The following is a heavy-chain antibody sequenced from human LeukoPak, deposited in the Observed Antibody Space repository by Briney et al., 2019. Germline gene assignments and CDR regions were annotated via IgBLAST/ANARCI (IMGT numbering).Heavy chain of an antibody. CDR2: INHSGST. CDR1: GESFSGYY. Sequence: WGTLSPTCAVYGESFSGYYWSWIRQPPGKGLEWIGEINHSGSTNYNPSLKSRVTISVDTSKNQFSLKLSSVTAADTAVYYCARADTDWFDPWGQGTLVTVSS. V-gene: IGHV4-34*01. J-gene: IGHJ5*02. D-gene: IGHD4-17*01. CDR3: ARADTDWFDP.